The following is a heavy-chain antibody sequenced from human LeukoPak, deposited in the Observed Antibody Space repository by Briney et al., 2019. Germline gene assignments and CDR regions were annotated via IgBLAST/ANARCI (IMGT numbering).Heavy chain of an antibody. CDR1: GGSISSGGYY. J-gene: IGHJ6*02. CDR2: IYYSGST. D-gene: IGHD3-10*01. Sequence: SETLSLTCTVSGGSISSGGYYWSWICQHPGKGLEWIGYIYYSGSTYYNPSLKSRVTISVDTSKNQFSLKLSSVTAADTAVYYCARGSGRLAQEDYYYGMDVWGQGTTVTVSS. V-gene: IGHV4-31*03. CDR3: ARGSGRLAQEDYYYGMDV.